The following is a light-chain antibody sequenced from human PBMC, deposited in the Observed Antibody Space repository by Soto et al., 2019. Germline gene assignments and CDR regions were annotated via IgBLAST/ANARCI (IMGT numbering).Light chain of an antibody. Sequence: NFMLTQPHSLSESPGKTVTISCTRSGGSIANHYVQWYQQRPGSAPTTVIYEDNQRPSGVPDRFSGSIDSSSNSASLTLSGLKTEDEADYYCQSFDSTSVVFGGGTKLTVL. CDR2: EDN. V-gene: IGLV6-57*04. CDR3: QSFDSTSVV. J-gene: IGLJ3*02. CDR1: GGSIANHY.